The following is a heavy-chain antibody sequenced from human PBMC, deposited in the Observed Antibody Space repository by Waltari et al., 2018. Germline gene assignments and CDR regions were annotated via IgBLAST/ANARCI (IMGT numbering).Heavy chain of an antibody. D-gene: IGHD3-16*01. J-gene: IGHJ4*02. CDR2: IYYSGST. V-gene: IGHV4-39*01. CDR1: GGSISSSSYY. CDR3: ARHTSLYYDYVWGSYSYYFDY. Sequence: QLQLQESGPGLVKPSETLSLTCTVSGGSISSSSYYWGWIRQPPGKGLEWIGSIYYSGSTYYNPSLKSGVTISGDTSKNQFSRKLSSVTAADTAVYYCARHTSLYYDYVWGSYSYYFDYWGQGTLVTVSS.